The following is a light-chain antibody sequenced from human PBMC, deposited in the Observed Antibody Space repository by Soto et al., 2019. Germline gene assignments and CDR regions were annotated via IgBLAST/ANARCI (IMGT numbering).Light chain of an antibody. Sequence: DIPMTHSPSTLSASVLYTVTITFLSIQIIDSWLSVHHQQPGVAPKLLISNACILESSGASRFSGSGSGTDFTLISSGLQPDVFAIYCWQQYISYRAFGQGTKVDIK. CDR1: QIIDSW. J-gene: IGKJ1*01. CDR2: NAC. CDR3: QQYISYRA. V-gene: IGKV1-5*03.